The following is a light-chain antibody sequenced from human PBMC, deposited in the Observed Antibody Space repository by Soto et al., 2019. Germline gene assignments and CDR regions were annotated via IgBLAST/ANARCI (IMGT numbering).Light chain of an antibody. Sequence: EILLTQSPGTLSLSPGERPTLSGRASQSVSSSYLAWYQQKPGPAPRLLIYAASTRATGIPASFSGSGSGTEFTLTISSLPSEDFAVYYCQQYNNWPSFGQGTKVDIK. V-gene: IGKV3-15*01. CDR2: AAS. CDR3: QQYNNWPS. CDR1: QSVSSSY. J-gene: IGKJ1*01.